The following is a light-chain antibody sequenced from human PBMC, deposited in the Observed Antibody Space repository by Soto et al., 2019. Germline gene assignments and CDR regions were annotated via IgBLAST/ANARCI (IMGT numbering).Light chain of an antibody. V-gene: IGKV3-15*01. Sequence: EIVMTQSPATLSVSPGERATLSCRASQSVSSNLAWYQQKPGQAPRLLIYGASTRATGIPARFSGSGSGTEFTLTISSLQSEDFAVYYCQQYTNRPPTFGQGTRLEIK. CDR1: QSVSSN. CDR3: QQYTNRPPT. J-gene: IGKJ5*01. CDR2: GAS.